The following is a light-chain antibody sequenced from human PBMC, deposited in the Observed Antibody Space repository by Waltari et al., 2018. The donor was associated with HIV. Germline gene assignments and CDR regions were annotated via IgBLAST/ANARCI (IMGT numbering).Light chain of an antibody. J-gene: IGKJ2*01. Sequence: EIVLTQSPGTLSLSPGERGTLSCRASQSVSSSYLGWYQQKPGQAPRLLIYGASSRATGIPDRFSGSGSGTDFTLTISRLEPGDFAVYYCQHYGSPPYTFGQGTKLEIK. CDR1: QSVSSSY. V-gene: IGKV3-20*01. CDR3: QHYGSPPYT. CDR2: GAS.